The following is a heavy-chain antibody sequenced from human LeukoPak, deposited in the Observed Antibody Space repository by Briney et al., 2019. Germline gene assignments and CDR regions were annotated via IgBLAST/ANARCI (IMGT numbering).Heavy chain of an antibody. D-gene: IGHD3-3*01. CDR3: HTYYDFWSGYDFDY. J-gene: IGHJ4*02. CDR2: ISYDGSNK. Sequence: GGSLRLSCAASGVTFSTYPMAWVRQAPGKGLEWVAVISYDGSNKYYADSVKGRFTISRDNSKNTLYLQMNSLRAEDTAVYYCHTYYDFWSGYDFDYWGQGTLVTVSS. V-gene: IGHV3-30-3*01. CDR1: GVTFSTYP.